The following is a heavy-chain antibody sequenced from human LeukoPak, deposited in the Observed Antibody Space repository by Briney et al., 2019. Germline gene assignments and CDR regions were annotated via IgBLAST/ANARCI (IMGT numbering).Heavy chain of an antibody. CDR2: IKYDGSEE. V-gene: IGHV3-7*01. J-gene: IGHJ4*02. Sequence: GGSLRLSCVASGFTFSSSWMNWVRQAPGKGLEWVANIKYDGSEEYYVDSVKGRFTISRDNAQNSLYLQMNNLRAEDTAVYYCARDVYRSFDYWGQGTLVTASS. CDR1: GFTFSSSW. D-gene: IGHD5/OR15-5a*01. CDR3: ARDVYRSFDY.